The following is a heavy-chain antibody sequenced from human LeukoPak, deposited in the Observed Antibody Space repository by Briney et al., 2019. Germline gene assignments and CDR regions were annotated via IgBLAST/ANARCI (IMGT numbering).Heavy chain of an antibody. CDR3: ARQLGYCSSTSCRAFDP. Sequence: PSETLSLTCTVSGGSISSGSYYWSWIRQPAGKGLEWIGRIYTSGSTNYNPSLKSRVIISVDTSKNQFSLKLSSVTAADTAVYYCARQLGYCSSTSCRAFDPWGQGTLVAVSS. J-gene: IGHJ5*02. CDR1: GGSISSGSYY. V-gene: IGHV4-61*02. CDR2: IYTSGST. D-gene: IGHD2-2*01.